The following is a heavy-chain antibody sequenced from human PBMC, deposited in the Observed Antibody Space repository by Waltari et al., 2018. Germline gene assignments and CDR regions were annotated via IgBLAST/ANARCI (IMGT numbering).Heavy chain of an antibody. D-gene: IGHD3-16*02. J-gene: IGHJ4*02. CDR2: IKQDGSYE. V-gene: IGHV3-7*01. Sequence: EVQLVESGGGLVQPGGSLRLSCAASGFTFSSYWMSCVREAPGKGLVWGSNIKQDGSYEDYVDSVKGRFTISRDHAKNSLYLQRNSLRAEDTAVYYCARRYRVYYFDYWGQGTLVTVSS. CDR1: GFTFSSYW. CDR3: ARRYRVYYFDY.